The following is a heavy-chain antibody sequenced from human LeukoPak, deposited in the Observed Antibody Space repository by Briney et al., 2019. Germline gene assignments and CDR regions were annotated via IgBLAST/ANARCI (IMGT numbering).Heavy chain of an antibody. CDR2: ISGSGGST. D-gene: IGHD2-15*01. J-gene: IGHJ4*02. CDR1: GFTFSSYA. V-gene: IGHV3-23*01. CDR3: AKETVGYCSGGSCYAPHY. Sequence: GGSLRLSCAASGFTFSSYAMSWVRQAPGKGLEWVSAISGSGGSTYYAASVKGRFTISRDSSKNTLYLQMNSLRAEDTVVYYCAKETVGYCSGGSCYAPHYWGQGTLVTVSS.